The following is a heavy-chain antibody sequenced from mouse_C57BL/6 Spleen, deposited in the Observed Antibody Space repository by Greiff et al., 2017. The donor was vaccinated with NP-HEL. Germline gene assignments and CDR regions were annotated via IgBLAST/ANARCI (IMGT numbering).Heavy chain of an antibody. CDR1: GYTFTSYG. CDR2: IYPRSGNT. CDR3: AREGVGYYCSSPCDAMDY. J-gene: IGHJ4*01. V-gene: IGHV1-81*01. Sequence: VKLQESGAELARPGASVKLSCKASGYTFTSYGISWVTQRTGQGLEWIGEIYPRSGNTYYNEKFKGKAKLTADKSSSTAYMELRSLTSEDSSVDFCAREGVGYYCSSPCDAMDYWGQGTSVTVAS. D-gene: IGHD1-1*01.